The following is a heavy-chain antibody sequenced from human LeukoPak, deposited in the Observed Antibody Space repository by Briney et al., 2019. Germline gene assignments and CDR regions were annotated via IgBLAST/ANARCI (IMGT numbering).Heavy chain of an antibody. V-gene: IGHV3-53*01. CDR2: IYSGGST. J-gene: IGHJ4*02. Sequence: GGSLRLSCAASGFTVSSDYMSWVRQAPGKGLEWVSVIYSGGSTYYADSVKGRFTISRDNAKNSLYLQMNSLRAEDTAVYYCARDAGGLVPAEYFDYWGQGTLVTVSS. CDR3: ARDAGGLVPAEYFDY. CDR1: GFTVSSDY. D-gene: IGHD2-2*01.